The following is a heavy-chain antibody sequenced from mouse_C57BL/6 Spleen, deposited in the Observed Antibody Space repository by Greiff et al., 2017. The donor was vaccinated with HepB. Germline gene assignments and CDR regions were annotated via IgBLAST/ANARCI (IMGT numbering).Heavy chain of an antibody. V-gene: IGHV1-64*01. CDR3: ARENLDGYDVGFAY. CDR1: GYTFTSYW. Sequence: QVQLQQPGAELVKPGASVKLSCKASGYTFTSYWMHWVKQRPGQGLEWIGMIHPNSGSTNYNEKFKSKATLTVDKSSSTAYMQLSSLTSEDSAVYYCARENLDGYDVGFAYWGQGTLVTVSA. J-gene: IGHJ3*01. CDR2: IHPNSGST. D-gene: IGHD2-2*01.